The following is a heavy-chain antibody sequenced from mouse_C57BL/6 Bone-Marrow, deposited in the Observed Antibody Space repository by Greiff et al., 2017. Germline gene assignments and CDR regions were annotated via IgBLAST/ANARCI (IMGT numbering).Heavy chain of an antibody. Sequence: EVKLMESGGDLVKPGGSLKLSCAASGFTFSSYGMSWVRQTPDKRLEWVATISSGGSYTYYPDSVKGRFTISRDNAKNTLYLQLSSLKSEDTAMYYCARRVTGTDFDDWGKGTTLTVSS. CDR1: GFTFSSYG. CDR2: ISSGGSYT. V-gene: IGHV5-6*02. CDR3: ARRVTGTDFDD. D-gene: IGHD4-1*01. J-gene: IGHJ2*01.